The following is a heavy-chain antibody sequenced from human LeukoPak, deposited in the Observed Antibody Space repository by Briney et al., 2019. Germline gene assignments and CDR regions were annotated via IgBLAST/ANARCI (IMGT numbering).Heavy chain of an antibody. CDR3: AKGRDGYNGSPLDY. D-gene: IGHD5-24*01. J-gene: IGHJ4*02. CDR1: GFTFYGYA. Sequence: GGSLRLSCAASGFTFYGYAMHWVRQAPGKGLEWVPGMSWNSDSIVYADSVKGRFTISRDNAKNSLYLQMNSLRAEAMALSYCAKGRDGYNGSPLDYWGQGTLVTVSS. CDR2: MSWNSDSI. V-gene: IGHV3-9*03.